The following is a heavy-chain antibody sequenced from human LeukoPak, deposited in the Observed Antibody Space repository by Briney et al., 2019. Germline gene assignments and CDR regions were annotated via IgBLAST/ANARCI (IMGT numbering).Heavy chain of an antibody. Sequence: PSETLSLTCAVYGGSFSGYYWSWIRQPPGKGLEWIGEMNHSGSTNYNPSLKSRVTISVDTSKNQFSLKLSSVTAADTAVYYCARGRKGITMVRGATDFDWWGQGTLVTVSS. CDR3: ARGRKGITMVRGATDFDW. D-gene: IGHD3-10*01. CDR1: GGSFSGYY. V-gene: IGHV4-34*01. J-gene: IGHJ4*02. CDR2: MNHSGST.